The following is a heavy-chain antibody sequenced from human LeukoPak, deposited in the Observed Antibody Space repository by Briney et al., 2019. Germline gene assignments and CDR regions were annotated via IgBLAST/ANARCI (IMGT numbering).Heavy chain of an antibody. V-gene: IGHV4-39*07. CDR2: IYYSGST. D-gene: IGHD2-15*01. J-gene: IGHJ4*02. CDR3: ARGELLQNYFVY. Sequence: SETLSLTCTVSGGSISSSSYYWGWIRQPPGKGLEWIGSIYYSGSTYYNPSLKSRVTISVDTSKNQFSLKLSSVTAADTAVYYCARGELLQNYFVYWGQGTLVTVSS. CDR1: GGSISSSSYY.